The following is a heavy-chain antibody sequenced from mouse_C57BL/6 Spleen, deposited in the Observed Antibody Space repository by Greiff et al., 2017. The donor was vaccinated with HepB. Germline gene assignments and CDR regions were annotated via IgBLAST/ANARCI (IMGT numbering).Heavy chain of an antibody. CDR2: IYPGDGDT. D-gene: IGHD1-1*01. CDR1: GYAFSSYW. J-gene: IGHJ1*03. V-gene: IGHV1-80*01. CDR3: ARARDRSTSWYFDV. Sequence: QVQLQQSGAELVKPGASVKISCKASGYAFSSYWMNWVKQRPGKGLEWIGQIYPGDGDTNYNGKFKGKATLTADKSSSTAYMQLSSLTSEDSAVYFCARARDRSTSWYFDVWGTGTTVTVSS.